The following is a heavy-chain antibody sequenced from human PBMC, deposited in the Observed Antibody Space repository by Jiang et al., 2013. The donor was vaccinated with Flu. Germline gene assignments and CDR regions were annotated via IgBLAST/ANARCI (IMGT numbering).Heavy chain of an antibody. V-gene: IGHV2-70*01. Sequence: KPTQTLTLTCTFSGFSLSTSGMCVSWIRQPPGKALEWLALIDWDDDKYYSTSLKTRLTISKDTSKNQVVLTMTNMDPVDTATYYCARIGRGRRGSYRSYYYYYGMDVWGQGTTVTVSS. J-gene: IGHJ6*02. D-gene: IGHD3-16*02. CDR3: ARIGRGRRGSYRSYYYYYGMDV. CDR1: GFSLSTSGMC. CDR2: IDWDDDK.